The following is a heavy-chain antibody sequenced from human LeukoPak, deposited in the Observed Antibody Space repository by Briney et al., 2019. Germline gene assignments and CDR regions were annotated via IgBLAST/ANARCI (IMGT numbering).Heavy chain of an antibody. D-gene: IGHD2-15*01. CDR3: ARVWYSALWYFDL. J-gene: IGHJ2*01. CDR2: ISAYNGNT. CDR1: GYTFTSYD. V-gene: IGHV1-18*01. Sequence: APVKVSCKASGYTFTSYDISWVRQAPGQGLEWMGWISAYNGNTNYVQNLQGRVTMTTDTSTSTAYMELRSLRSDDTAVYYCARVWYSALWYFDLWGRGTLVTVSS.